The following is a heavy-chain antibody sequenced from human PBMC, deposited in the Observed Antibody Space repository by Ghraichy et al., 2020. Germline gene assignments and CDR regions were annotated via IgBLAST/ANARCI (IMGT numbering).Heavy chain of an antibody. J-gene: IGHJ3*02. Sequence: SETLSLTCAVYGGSFSGYYWSWIRQPPGKGLEWIGEINHSGSTNYNPSLKSRVTISVDTSKNQFSLKLSSVTAADTAVYYCARGGYGGNQDAFDIWGQGTMVTVSS. CDR3: ARGGYGGNQDAFDI. D-gene: IGHD4-23*01. CDR1: GGSFSGYY. CDR2: INHSGST. V-gene: IGHV4-34*01.